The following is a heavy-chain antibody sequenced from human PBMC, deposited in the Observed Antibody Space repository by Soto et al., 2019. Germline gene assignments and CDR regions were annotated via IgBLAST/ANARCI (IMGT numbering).Heavy chain of an antibody. CDR1: GDSISGGNYY. CDR3: ARLYTYGYYHFDH. CDR2: IYYTGTT. V-gene: IGHV4-31*03. Sequence: TLSLTCTVSGDSISGGNYYWTWIRQHPGRGLEWIGYIYYTGTTHYSPSLQSRVTMSVDTSKNQISLTLTSLTPADTAVDFCARLYTYGYYHFDHWGQGTLVTVSS. D-gene: IGHD3-22*01. J-gene: IGHJ4*02.